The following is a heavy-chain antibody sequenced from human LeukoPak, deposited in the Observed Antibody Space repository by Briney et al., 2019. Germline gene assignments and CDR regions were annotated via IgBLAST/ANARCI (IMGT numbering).Heavy chain of an antibody. Sequence: ASVKVSCKASGYTFTGYYMHWVRQAPGQGLEWMGWINPNSGGTNYAQKFQGRVTMTRDTSISTAYMELSRLRSDDTAVYYRASTRSENFFFDYWGQGTLVTVSS. CDR1: GYTFTGYY. CDR3: ASTRSENFFFDY. J-gene: IGHJ4*02. CDR2: INPNSGGT. D-gene: IGHD2-2*01. V-gene: IGHV1-2*02.